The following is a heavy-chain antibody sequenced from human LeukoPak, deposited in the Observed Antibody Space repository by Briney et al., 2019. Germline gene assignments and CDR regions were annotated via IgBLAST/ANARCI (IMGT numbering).Heavy chain of an antibody. CDR2: IISSSSYI. Sequence: GSLRLSCAASGFTFSSYSMNWFRQAPGRGLEWVSSIISSSSYIYYTHSVKGRFTISRDNAKNSLYLQMNSLRAEDTAVYYCATTRPKLAVRGAFDIWGQGTMVTVSS. CDR3: ATTRPKLAVRGAFDI. CDR1: GFTFSSYS. D-gene: IGHD4-23*01. V-gene: IGHV3-21*01. J-gene: IGHJ3*02.